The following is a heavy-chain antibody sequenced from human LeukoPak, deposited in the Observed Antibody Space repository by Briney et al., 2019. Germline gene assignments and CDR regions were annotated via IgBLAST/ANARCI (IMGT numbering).Heavy chain of an antibody. CDR2: IYPGDSDT. J-gene: IGHJ3*02. V-gene: IGHV5-51*01. Sequence: GESLKISCKGSGYSFTSYWTGWVRQMPGKGLEWMGIIYPGDSDTRYSPPFQGQVTISADKSISTAYLQWSSLKASDTAMYYCARQDSSGWYGSHAFDIWGQGTMVTVSS. CDR3: ARQDSSGWYGSHAFDI. CDR1: GYSFTSYW. D-gene: IGHD6-19*01.